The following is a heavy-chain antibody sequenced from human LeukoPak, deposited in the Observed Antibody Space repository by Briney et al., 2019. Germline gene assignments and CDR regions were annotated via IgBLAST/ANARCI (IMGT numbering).Heavy chain of an antibody. V-gene: IGHV4-39*07. J-gene: IGHJ3*02. Sequence: SETLSLTCTVSGGSISSSSYYWGWIRQPPGKGLEWIGSIYYSGSTYYNPSLKSRVTISVDTSKNQFSLKLSSVTAADTAVYYCARVRQVGANREDAFDIWGQGTMVTVSS. CDR3: ARVRQVGANREDAFDI. CDR2: IYYSGST. CDR1: GGSISSSSYY. D-gene: IGHD1-26*01.